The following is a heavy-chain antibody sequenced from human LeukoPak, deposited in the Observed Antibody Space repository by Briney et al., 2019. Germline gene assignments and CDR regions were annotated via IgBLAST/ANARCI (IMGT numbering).Heavy chain of an antibody. CDR2: IIPIFGIA. CDR3: AREQIYYDYVWGSYFFDY. J-gene: IGHJ4*02. V-gene: IGHV1-69*05. D-gene: IGHD3-16*01. CDR1: GGTFSSYA. Sequence: SVKVSCKASGGTFSSYAISWVRQAPGQGLEWMGRIIPIFGIANYAQKFQGRVTITTDESTSTAYMELSSLRSEDTAVYYCAREQIYYDYVWGSYFFDYWGQGTLVTVSS.